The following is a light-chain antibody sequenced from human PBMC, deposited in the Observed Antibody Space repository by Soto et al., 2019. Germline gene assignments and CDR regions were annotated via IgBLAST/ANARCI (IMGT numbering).Light chain of an antibody. Sequence: EIVLTQSPGTLSLSPGERATLSCRASQSVSTSLAWYQQKPGRAPRLLIYGASTRASGVPARFSGSGSGTEFTLTISSLQSEDSAVYYCHQYNNWWTFGQGTKVDI. CDR2: GAS. J-gene: IGKJ1*01. V-gene: IGKV3-15*01. CDR1: QSVSTS. CDR3: HQYNNWWT.